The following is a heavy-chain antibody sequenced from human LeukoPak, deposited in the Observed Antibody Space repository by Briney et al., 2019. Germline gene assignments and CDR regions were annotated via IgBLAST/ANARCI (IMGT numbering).Heavy chain of an antibody. CDR2: IYYSGST. V-gene: IGHV4-39*01. Sequence: SETLSLTCTVSGGSISSSSYYWGWIRQPPGKGLEWIGSIYYSGSTYYNPSLKSRVTISADTSKNQFSLKLSSVTAADTAVYYCARSLRVGHIDYWGQGTLVTVSS. D-gene: IGHD3-10*01. J-gene: IGHJ4*02. CDR1: GGSISSSSYY. CDR3: ARSLRVGHIDY.